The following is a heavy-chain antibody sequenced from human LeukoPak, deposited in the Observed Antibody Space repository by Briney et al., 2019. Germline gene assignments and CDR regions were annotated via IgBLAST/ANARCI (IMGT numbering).Heavy chain of an antibody. D-gene: IGHD4-17*01. J-gene: IGHJ4*02. V-gene: IGHV3-73*01. CDR3: TRDLSDYGDYGIFDY. CDR2: IRSKANSYAT. Sequence: GASLRLSCAASGFTFSGSAMHWVRQASGKGLEWVGRIRSKANSYATAYAASVKGRFTISRDDSKNTAYLQMNSLKTEDTAVYYCTRDLSDYGDYGIFDYWGQGTLVTVSS. CDR1: GFTFSGSA.